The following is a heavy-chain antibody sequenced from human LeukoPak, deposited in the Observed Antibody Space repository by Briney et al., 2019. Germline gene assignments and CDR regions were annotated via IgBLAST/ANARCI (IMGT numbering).Heavy chain of an antibody. Sequence: PSETLSLTCTVSGVSISSYYWSWIRQPPGKGLEWLGSIYTTGDTRYNPSLKSRVTISVDTSKNQFSLKLSSVTAADTAVYYCARATPVGGVRFDYWGQGTLVTVSS. CDR1: GVSISSYY. CDR2: IYTTGDT. CDR3: ARATPVGGVRFDY. D-gene: IGHD3-16*01. J-gene: IGHJ4*02. V-gene: IGHV4-4*09.